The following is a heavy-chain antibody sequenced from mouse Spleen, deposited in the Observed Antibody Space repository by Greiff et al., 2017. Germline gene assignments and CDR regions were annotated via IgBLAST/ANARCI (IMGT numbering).Heavy chain of an antibody. CDR3: AREVYDYDVAY. CDR1: GYSITSGYY. J-gene: IGHJ3*01. D-gene: IGHD2-4*01. V-gene: IGHV3-6*02. Sequence: EVKLMESGPGLVKPSQSLSLTCSVTGYSITSGYYWNWIRQFPGNKLEWMGYISYDGSNNYNPSLKNRSSITRDTSKNQFFLKLNSVTTEDTATYYCAREVYDYDVAYWGQGTLVTVSA. CDR2: ISYDGSN.